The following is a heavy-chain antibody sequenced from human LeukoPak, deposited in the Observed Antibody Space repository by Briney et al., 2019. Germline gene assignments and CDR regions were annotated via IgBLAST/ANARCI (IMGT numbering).Heavy chain of an antibody. D-gene: IGHD5-12*01. CDR1: GFTFNNYA. CDR2: ISGSGAST. V-gene: IGHV3-23*01. Sequence: PGGSLRLSCAASGFTFNNYAMSWVRQAPGKGLEWVSAISGSGASTFYADSVKGRFTISRDSSKNTLYLQMNSLRAEDTAIYYCAKSITNSYYYLGFDYWGRGTLVTVSS. J-gene: IGHJ4*02. CDR3: AKSITNSYYYLGFDY.